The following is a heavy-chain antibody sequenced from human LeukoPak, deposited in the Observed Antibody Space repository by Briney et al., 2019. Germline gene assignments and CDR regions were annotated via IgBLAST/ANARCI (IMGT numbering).Heavy chain of an antibody. CDR3: ARDFGVNYYYYYGMDV. D-gene: IGHD3-16*01. Sequence: GGSLRLSCAASGFTFSSYVMNWVRQAPGKGLEWVSYISSSGSTIYYADSVKGRFTIARDNAKNSLYLQMNSLRAEDTAVYYCARDFGVNYYYYYGMDVWGKGTTVTVSS. V-gene: IGHV3-48*03. CDR1: GFTFSSYV. CDR2: ISSSGSTI. J-gene: IGHJ6*04.